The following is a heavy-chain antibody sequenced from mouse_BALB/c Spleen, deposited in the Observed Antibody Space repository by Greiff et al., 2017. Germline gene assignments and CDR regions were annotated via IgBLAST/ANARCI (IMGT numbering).Heavy chain of an antibody. Sequence: VQLKESGPGLVKPSQSLSLTCSVTGYSITSDYAWNWIRQFPGNKLEWMGYISYSGSTSYNPSLKSRISITRDTSKNQFFLQLNSVTTEDTATYYSAIYYDYFYAMDYWGQGTSVTVSS. CDR1: GYSITSDYA. J-gene: IGHJ4*01. CDR3: AIYYDYFYAMDY. D-gene: IGHD2-4*01. CDR2: ISYSGST. V-gene: IGHV3-2*02.